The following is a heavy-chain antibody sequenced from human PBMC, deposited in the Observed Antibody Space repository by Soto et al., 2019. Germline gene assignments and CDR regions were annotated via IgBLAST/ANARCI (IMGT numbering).Heavy chain of an antibody. J-gene: IGHJ5*02. CDR2: IYSGGST. Sequence: EGQLMESGGGVVQPGGSLRLSCSASGFIVSANYMSWVRQTPGKGLEWVSVIYSGGSTYYADSVKGRFTISRDNSRNILYLQMNSLRVEDTAVDYCVGHGWFDPWGQGTLVTVSS. CDR3: VGHGWFDP. V-gene: IGHV3-66*04. CDR1: GFIVSANY.